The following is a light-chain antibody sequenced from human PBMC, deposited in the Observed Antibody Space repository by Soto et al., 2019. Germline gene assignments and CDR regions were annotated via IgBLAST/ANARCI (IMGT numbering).Light chain of an antibody. CDR2: WAS. CDR3: QQYYSTPPVT. Sequence: DIVMTQSPDSLAVSLGERATINCKSSQSVFYSSNNKNSLAWYQQKPGQPPKLLIYWASTRESGVPDRFSGSGSGTDFTLTISSLQAEDVAVYYCQQYYSTPPVTFGPGTKVDIK. CDR1: QSVFYSSNNKNS. V-gene: IGKV4-1*01. J-gene: IGKJ3*01.